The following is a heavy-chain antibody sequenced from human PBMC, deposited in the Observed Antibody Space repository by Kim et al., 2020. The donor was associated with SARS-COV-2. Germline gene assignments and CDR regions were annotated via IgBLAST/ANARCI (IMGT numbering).Heavy chain of an antibody. Sequence: KYYAASGKGRFPISRDNSKNTLYLKMNRLRAEDTAVYYCAREIEEGGFDYWGQGTLVTVSS. D-gene: IGHD3-16*01. CDR3: AREIEEGGFDY. CDR2: K. V-gene: IGHV3-30*01. J-gene: IGHJ4*02.